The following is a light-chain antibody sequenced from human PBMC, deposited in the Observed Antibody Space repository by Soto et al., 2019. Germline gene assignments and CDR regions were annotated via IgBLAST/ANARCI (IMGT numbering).Light chain of an antibody. CDR2: EVN. Sequence: QSALTQPPSASGSPGQSVTISCTGTSSDIGAYDSVSWYQQFPGEAPKLIIYEVNRRPSGVPDRLSGSKSGNTASLTISGLQAEDEADYYCSSYTSITRVFGGGTKVTVL. CDR1: SSDIGAYDS. V-gene: IGLV2-8*01. J-gene: IGLJ3*02. CDR3: SSYTSITRV.